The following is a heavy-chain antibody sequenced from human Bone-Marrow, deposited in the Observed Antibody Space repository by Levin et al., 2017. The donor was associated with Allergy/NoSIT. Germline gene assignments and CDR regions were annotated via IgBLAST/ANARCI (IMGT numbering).Heavy chain of an antibody. CDR2: ISDDGSNK. CDR3: AKEVAARLFYHFYFGLDL. CDR1: GFTFSSYG. J-gene: IGHJ6*02. Sequence: GGSLRLSCAASGFTFSSYGIHWVRQAPGKGLEWVSFISDDGSNKYYADSVKGRFTISRDNSKNTLYLQVNSLRGEDTAVYYCAKEVAARLFYHFYFGLDLWGQGTTVTVSS. D-gene: IGHD2-15*01. V-gene: IGHV3-30*18.